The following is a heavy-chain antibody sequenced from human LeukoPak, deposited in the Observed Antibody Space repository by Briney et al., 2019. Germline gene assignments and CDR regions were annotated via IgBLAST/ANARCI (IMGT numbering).Heavy chain of an antibody. CDR2: IYYTGST. D-gene: IGHD6-25*01. CDR3: ARYLAAGYFDL. CDR1: GGSIVSYY. V-gene: IGHV4-59*08. Sequence: SETLSLTCTVSGGSIVSYYWSWIRQPPGKGLEWIGYIYYTGSTNYNPSLKSRVTISVDTSKNQFSLKLSSVTTADTAVYYCARYLAAGYFDLWGRGTLVTVSS. J-gene: IGHJ2*01.